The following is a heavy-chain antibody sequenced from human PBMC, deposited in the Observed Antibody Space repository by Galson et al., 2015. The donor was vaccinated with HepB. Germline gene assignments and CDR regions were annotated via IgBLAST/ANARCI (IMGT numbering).Heavy chain of an antibody. CDR2: ISISAGTI. Sequence: SLRLSCAASGFTFSNYEMNWVRQAPGKGLEWISYISISAGTIYYADSVKGRFTISRDNAKNSPSLQMNSLRAEDTAVYYCARGGGTYFPMNAFDIWGQGTMVTVSS. CDR1: GFTFSNYE. D-gene: IGHD1-26*01. CDR3: ARGGGTYFPMNAFDI. J-gene: IGHJ3*02. V-gene: IGHV3-48*03.